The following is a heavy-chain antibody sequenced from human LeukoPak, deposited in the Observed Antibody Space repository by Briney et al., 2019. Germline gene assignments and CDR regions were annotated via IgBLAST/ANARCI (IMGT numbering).Heavy chain of an antibody. CDR3: ARVTLVGAYNWFDP. D-gene: IGHD1-26*01. CDR2: IIPIFGTA. V-gene: IGHV1-69*13. Sequence: SVKVSCKASGGTFSSYAISWVRQAPGQGLEWMGGIIPIFGTANYAQKFQGRVTITADESTSTAYMELSSLRSEDTAVYYCARVTLVGAYNWFDPWGQGTLVTVSS. CDR1: GGTFSSYA. J-gene: IGHJ5*02.